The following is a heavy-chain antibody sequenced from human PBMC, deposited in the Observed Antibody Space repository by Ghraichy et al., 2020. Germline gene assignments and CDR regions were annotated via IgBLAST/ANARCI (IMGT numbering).Heavy chain of an antibody. D-gene: IGHD1-26*01. J-gene: IGHJ1*01. CDR1: GFTFSSYE. V-gene: IGHV3-48*03. CDR2: ISSSGSTI. Sequence: GGSLRLSCAASGFTFSSYEMNWVRQAPGKGLEWVSYISSSGSTIYYADSVKGRFTISRDNAKNSLYLQMNSLRAEDTAVYYCARDGWEAAAKHFQHWGQGTLVTVSS. CDR3: ARDGWEAAAKHFQH.